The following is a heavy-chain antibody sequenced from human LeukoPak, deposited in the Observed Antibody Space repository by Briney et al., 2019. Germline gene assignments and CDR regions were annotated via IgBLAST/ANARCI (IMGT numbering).Heavy chain of an antibody. J-gene: IGHJ3*02. Sequence: GGSLRLSCAASGFTFSSYAMHWVRQAPGKGLEWVAVISYDGSNKYYADSVKGRFTISRDNSKNTLYLQMDSLRAEDTAVYYCARDSSMYSSGLDAFDIWGQGTMVTVSS. CDR2: ISYDGSNK. CDR3: ARDSSMYSSGLDAFDI. V-gene: IGHV3-30-3*01. CDR1: GFTFSSYA. D-gene: IGHD6-19*01.